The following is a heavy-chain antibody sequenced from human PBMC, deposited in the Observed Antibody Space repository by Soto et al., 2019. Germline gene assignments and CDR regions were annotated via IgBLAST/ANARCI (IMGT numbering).Heavy chain of an antibody. CDR2: IYPGDSDT. CDR3: ARSPNYGSGSYYKIHNGFDP. J-gene: IGHJ5*02. V-gene: IGHV5-51*01. CDR1: GYSFTSYW. D-gene: IGHD3-10*01. Sequence: GESLKISCKGSGYSFTSYWIGWVRQMPGKGLEWMGIIYPGDSDTRYSPSFQGQVTISADKSISTAYLQWSSLKASDTAMYYCARSPNYGSGSYYKIHNGFDPWGQGTLATFSS.